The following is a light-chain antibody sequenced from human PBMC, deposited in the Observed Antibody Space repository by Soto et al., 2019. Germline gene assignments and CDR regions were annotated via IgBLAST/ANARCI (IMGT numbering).Light chain of an antibody. V-gene: IGLV1-40*01. J-gene: IGLJ1*01. CDR3: GTWDSSLGVFV. Sequence: QSVLTQPPSVSGAPGQRVTISCTGSSSNIGAGFDVHWYQHLPGKAPKLLIYGNSNRPSGVPDRFSGSKSGTSATLVITGLQTGDEADYYCGTWDSSLGVFVFGTGTKLTVL. CDR1: SSNIGAGFD. CDR2: GNS.